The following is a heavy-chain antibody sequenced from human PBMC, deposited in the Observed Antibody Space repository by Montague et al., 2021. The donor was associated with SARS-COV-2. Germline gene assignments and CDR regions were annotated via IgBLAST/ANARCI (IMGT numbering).Heavy chain of an antibody. CDR3: ARAPYYGPGKPYQFDY. D-gene: IGHD3-10*01. CDR2: SYHSGTT. CDR1: GYSINSNYY. Sequence: SETLSLTCTVSGYSINSNYYWGWIRQPPGKGLEWIECSYHSGTTHYHPSLKSRVTISLDTSNNHFSLKVTSVTAADTAVYYCARAPYYGPGKPYQFDYWGRGTLVTVSS. V-gene: IGHV4-38-2*02. J-gene: IGHJ4*02.